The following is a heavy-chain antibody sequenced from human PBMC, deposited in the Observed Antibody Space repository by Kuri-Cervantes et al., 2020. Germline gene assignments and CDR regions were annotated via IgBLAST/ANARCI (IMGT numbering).Heavy chain of an antibody. CDR3: ERNLYSSSLRLGY. Sequence: SETLSLTCPVSGGSVSSGNYYWSWLRQPPGKGLEWIGCICYSGSTNYNPSLKSRVTISVDTSKNQFSLKLSSVTAADTAVYYCERNLYSSSLRLGYWGQGILVTVSS. V-gene: IGHV4-61*01. CDR1: GGSVSSGNYY. J-gene: IGHJ4*02. D-gene: IGHD6-6*01. CDR2: ICYSGST.